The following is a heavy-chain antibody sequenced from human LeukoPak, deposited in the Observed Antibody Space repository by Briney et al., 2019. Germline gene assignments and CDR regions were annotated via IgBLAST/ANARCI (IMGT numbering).Heavy chain of an antibody. CDR2: INPNSGGT. CDR3: ARISSTHYYYYGMDV. J-gene: IGHJ6*02. V-gene: IGHV1-2*02. D-gene: IGHD2-2*01. Sequence: GASVKVSCKASGYTFTGYYMHWVRQAPGQGLEWMGWINPNSGGTNYAQKFQGRVTMARDTSINTAYMELSRLRSDDTAVYFCARISSTHYYYYGMDVWGQGTTVTVSS. CDR1: GYTFTGYY.